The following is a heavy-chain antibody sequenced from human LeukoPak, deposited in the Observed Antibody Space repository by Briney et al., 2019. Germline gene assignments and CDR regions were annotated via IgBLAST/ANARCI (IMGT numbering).Heavy chain of an antibody. J-gene: IGHJ4*02. CDR3: ARVKTGLGNYFDY. D-gene: IGHD1-1*01. CDR2: IYHSGST. CDR1: GGSMIRTDYY. Sequence: PSETLSLTCTVSGGSMIRTDYYWGWIRQPPGKGLEWIGSIYHSGSTYYNPSLESRVSVSVDTSKNQFSLKLSSVTAADTAVYYCARVKTGLGNYFDYWGQGTLVTVSS. V-gene: IGHV4-39*07.